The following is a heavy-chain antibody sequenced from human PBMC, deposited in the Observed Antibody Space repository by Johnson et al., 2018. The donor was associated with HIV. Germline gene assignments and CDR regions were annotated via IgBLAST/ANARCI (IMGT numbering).Heavy chain of an antibody. Sequence: QVQLVESGGGLVKPGGSLRLSCAASGFTFSSYAMHWVRQAPGKGLEWVAFIRYDGSNKYYADSVKGRFTISRDNSRNTLYLQMGRLRVEDMAVYYCARDVASVYGSGDHAFDIWGQGTMVTVSS. CDR3: ARDVASVYGSGDHAFDI. D-gene: IGHD3-10*01. CDR2: IRYDGSNK. CDR1: GFTFSSYA. V-gene: IGHV3-30*02. J-gene: IGHJ3*02.